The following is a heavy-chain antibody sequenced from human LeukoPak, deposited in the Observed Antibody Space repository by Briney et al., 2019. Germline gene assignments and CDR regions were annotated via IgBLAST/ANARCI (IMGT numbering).Heavy chain of an antibody. CDR2: INGDGSRT. CDR1: GFSFSSYW. V-gene: IGHV3-74*01. CDR3: ARETSQDYFDS. Sequence: PGVSLRLSYAASGFSFSSYWMHWVRQAPGKGLVWVSRINGDGSRTYYADSVKGRFTISRDNAKNTLYVQMNSLRAEDTAVYYCARETSQDYFDSWGQGTLVTVSS. J-gene: IGHJ4*02.